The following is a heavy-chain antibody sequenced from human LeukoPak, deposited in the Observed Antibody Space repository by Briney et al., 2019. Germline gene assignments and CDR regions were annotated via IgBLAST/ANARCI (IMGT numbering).Heavy chain of an antibody. J-gene: IGHJ5*02. V-gene: IGHV4-59*01. D-gene: IGHD4-17*01. CDR3: ARGSYDYGDYGWFDP. CDR2: IYYSGST. CDR1: GGSISSYY. Sequence: SETLSLTCTVSGGSISSYYWSWIRQPPGKGLEWIGYIYYSGSTNYNPSLTSRVTISVETSKNQFSLKLSSVTAADTAVYYCARGSYDYGDYGWFDPWGQGTLVTVSS.